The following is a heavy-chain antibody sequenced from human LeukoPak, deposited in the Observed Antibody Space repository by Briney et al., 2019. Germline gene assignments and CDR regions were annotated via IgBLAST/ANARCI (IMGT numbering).Heavy chain of an antibody. CDR3: ARELYCSGGSCYPHGMDV. CDR1: GFTFSSYA. D-gene: IGHD2-15*01. Sequence: GGSLRLSCAASGFTFSSYAMHWVRQAPGKGLEWVAVISYDGSNKYYADSVKGRFTISRDNSKNTLYLRMNSLRAEDTAVYYCARELYCSGGSCYPHGMDVWGQGTTVTVSS. CDR2: ISYDGSNK. V-gene: IGHV3-30*04. J-gene: IGHJ6*02.